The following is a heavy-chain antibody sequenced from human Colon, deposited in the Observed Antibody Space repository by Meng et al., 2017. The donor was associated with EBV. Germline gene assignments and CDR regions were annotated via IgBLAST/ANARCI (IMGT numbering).Heavy chain of an antibody. V-gene: IGHV4-30-4*01. CDR1: GGSMSSGNYY. J-gene: IGHJ4*02. D-gene: IGHD2-21*01. CDR3: ASFDHIPRRNYFDY. CDR2: IHHSGIA. Sequence: VSRQAAGPGLVEPSQTLSLTCTVSGGSMSSGNYYWSWIRQPPGKGLEWIGYIHHSGIAYYNPSLKSRVSISVDTSKNQFSLNLNSMTAADTAVYYCASFDHIPRRNYFDYWGQGTLVTVSS.